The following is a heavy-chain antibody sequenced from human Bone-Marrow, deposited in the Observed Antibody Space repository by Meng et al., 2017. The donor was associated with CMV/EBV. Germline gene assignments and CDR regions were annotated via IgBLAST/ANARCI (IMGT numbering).Heavy chain of an antibody. CDR2: IYYSGST. CDR1: GDSISNYY. V-gene: IGHV4-59*01. J-gene: IGHJ4*02. CDR3: ARATYGSGSYYNPKYYFDF. D-gene: IGHD3-10*01. Sequence: SETLSLTCTVAGDSISNYYWNWIRPPPGKGLEWIGYIYYSGSTDYNPSLKSRVTISVDTSKNQFSLKLSSVTAADTAVYYCARATYGSGSYYNPKYYFDFWGQGTLVTVSS.